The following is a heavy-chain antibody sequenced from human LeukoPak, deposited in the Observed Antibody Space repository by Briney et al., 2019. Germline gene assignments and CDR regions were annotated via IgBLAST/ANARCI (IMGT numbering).Heavy chain of an antibody. CDR3: ARDLGGYDSY. V-gene: IGHV4-61*02. D-gene: IGHD5-12*01. Sequence: ASETLSLTCTVSGGSISSGSYYWSWIRQPAGKGLEWIGRIDISGSTNYNPSLKSRVSISVDTSKNQFSLKLSSVTAADTAVYYCARDLGGYDSYWGQGTLVTVSS. CDR1: GGSISSGSYY. CDR2: IDISGST. J-gene: IGHJ4*02.